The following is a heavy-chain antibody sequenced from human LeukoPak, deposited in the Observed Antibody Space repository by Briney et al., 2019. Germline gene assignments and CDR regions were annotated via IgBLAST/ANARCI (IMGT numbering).Heavy chain of an antibody. Sequence: SGTLSLTCAVSGGSVRSSNCWSWVRQPPGKGLEWIGEIYHSGSTNYNPSLKSRVTISVDESKNQLSLNLRSLTAADTAVYYCARNSRGFDPWGQGTLVTVSS. CDR1: GGSVRSSNC. D-gene: IGHD4-23*01. CDR2: IYHSGST. J-gene: IGHJ5*02. CDR3: ARNSRGFDP. V-gene: IGHV4-4*02.